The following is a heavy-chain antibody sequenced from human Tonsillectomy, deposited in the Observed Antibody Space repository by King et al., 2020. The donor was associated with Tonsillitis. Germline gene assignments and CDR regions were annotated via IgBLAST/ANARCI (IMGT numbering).Heavy chain of an antibody. CDR2: IGGSSSDI. Sequence: VQLVESGGGLVKPGGSLRLSCAASGFTFSSYSMNWVRQAPGKGLEWVSSIGGSSSDIYYADSVKGRFTISRDNAKNSLYLQMNSLRAEDTAVYYCARDRSPNYGDAPFDSGGQGTLVTVSS. CDR1: GFTFSSYS. J-gene: IGHJ4*02. CDR3: ARDRSPNYGDAPFDS. D-gene: IGHD4/OR15-4a*01. V-gene: IGHV3-21*01.